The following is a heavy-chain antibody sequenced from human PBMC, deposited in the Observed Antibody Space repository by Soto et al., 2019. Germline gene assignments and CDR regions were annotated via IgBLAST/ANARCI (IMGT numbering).Heavy chain of an antibody. V-gene: IGHV3-30*18. CDR2: ISYDGSNK. J-gene: IGHJ6*02. CDR3: AKDHHGAVYYYGMDV. D-gene: IGHD4-17*01. CDR1: GFTFSSYG. Sequence: PGGSLRLSCAASGFTFSSYGMHWVRQAPGKGLEWVAVISYDGSNKYYADSVKGRFTISRDNSKNTLYLQMNSLRAEDTAVYYCAKDHHGAVYYYGMDVWGQGTQVTFSS.